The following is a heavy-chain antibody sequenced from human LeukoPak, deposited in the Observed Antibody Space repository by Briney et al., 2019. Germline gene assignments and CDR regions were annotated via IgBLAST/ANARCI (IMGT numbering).Heavy chain of an antibody. D-gene: IGHD3-3*01. CDR2: IDTDGSST. CDR1: GFTFSIYW. Sequence: GGSLRLSCAASGFTFSIYWMNWVRQAPGKALVWVSRIDTDGSSTTYADSVKGRFTISRDNAKNTLYLQMNSLRAEDTAVYYCARGFTIFGVVNDGFDIWGQGTKVTVSS. J-gene: IGHJ3*02. CDR3: ARGFTIFGVVNDGFDI. V-gene: IGHV3-74*01.